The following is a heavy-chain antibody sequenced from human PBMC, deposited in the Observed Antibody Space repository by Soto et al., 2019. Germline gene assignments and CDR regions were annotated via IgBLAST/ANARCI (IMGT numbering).Heavy chain of an antibody. Sequence: QVQLVQSGAEVKKPGASVKVSCKASGYTFSGSVMHWVRQAPGQGLEWMGWINADNGNTKYSQKFQGRVTMTWDTSASTAYMELSRLRAEDTALYYCASEIDATTATSLDYWGQGTLVTVSS. J-gene: IGHJ4*02. CDR1: GYTFSGSV. D-gene: IGHD4-17*01. CDR2: INADNGNT. CDR3: ASEIDATTATSLDY. V-gene: IGHV1-3*01.